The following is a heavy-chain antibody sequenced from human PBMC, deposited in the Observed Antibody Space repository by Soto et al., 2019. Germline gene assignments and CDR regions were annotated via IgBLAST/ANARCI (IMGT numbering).Heavy chain of an antibody. V-gene: IGHV3-66*01. D-gene: IGHD6-19*01. CDR3: ARDRSSGWYRWFDP. CDR2: IYSGGAT. CDR1: GFSVSSSH. J-gene: IGHJ5*02. Sequence: GGSLRLSCAASGFSVSSSHMIWVRQAPGKGLEWVSVIYSGGATYYAVSVKGRFTISRDNSKNTLYLQMNSLRAEDTAVYYCARDRSSGWYRWFDPWGQGTLVTVSS.